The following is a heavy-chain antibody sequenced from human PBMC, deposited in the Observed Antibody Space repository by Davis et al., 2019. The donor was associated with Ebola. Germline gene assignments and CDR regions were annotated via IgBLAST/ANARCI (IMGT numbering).Heavy chain of an antibody. Sequence: SLKISCAASGFTFDDYAMHWVRQAPGKGLELVSGISWNSGSIGYADSVKGRFTISRDNSKHSLYLQMNSLRTEDTALYYCAKEGEGIAAAASYWGQGTLVTVSS. CDR1: GFTFDDYA. D-gene: IGHD6-13*01. J-gene: IGHJ4*02. CDR3: AKEGEGIAAAASY. CDR2: ISWNSGSI. V-gene: IGHV3-9*01.